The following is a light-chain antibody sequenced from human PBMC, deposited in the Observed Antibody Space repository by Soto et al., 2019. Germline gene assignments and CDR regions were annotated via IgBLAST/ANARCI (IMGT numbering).Light chain of an antibody. CDR3: TVWDDSLRGRL. CDR2: RNN. Sequence: QSVLTQPPSASGTPGQRVTISCSGSSSNIESNFVYWYQQFPGPAPRLLIYRNNQRPSWVPDRFSGSKSGTSASLAIGALRSEDEADYYCTVWDDSLRGRLFGGGTKLTVL. CDR1: SSNIESNF. V-gene: IGLV1-47*01. J-gene: IGLJ2*01.